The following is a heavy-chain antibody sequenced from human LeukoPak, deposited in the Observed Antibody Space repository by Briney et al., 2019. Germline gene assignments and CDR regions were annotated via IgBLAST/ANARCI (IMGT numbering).Heavy chain of an antibody. D-gene: IGHD3-22*01. J-gene: IGHJ5*01. Sequence: GGSLRLSCGASGLTVSSSYMSWVRQAPGKGLEWVSVIHSGGATYNADSVKGRFTVSRDNSKNTLYLQMNILRAEDTAVYYCARDDYYDSSGPPDSWGQGTLVTVSS. V-gene: IGHV3-66*01. CDR1: GLTVSSSY. CDR2: IHSGGAT. CDR3: ARDDYYDSSGPPDS.